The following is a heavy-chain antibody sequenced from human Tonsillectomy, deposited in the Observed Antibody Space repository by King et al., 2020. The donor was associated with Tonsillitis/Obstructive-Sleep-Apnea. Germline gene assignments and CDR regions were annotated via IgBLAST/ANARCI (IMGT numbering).Heavy chain of an antibody. CDR3: ASTYYDFWSGYRYFDY. Sequence: VQLVESGGGLVQPGGSLRLSCAASGFTFSSYWMSWVRQAPGKGLEWVANIKQDGSEKYYVVSVKGRFTISRDNAKNSLYLQMNSLRAEDTAVYYCASTYYDFWSGYRYFDYWGQGTLVTVSS. CDR2: IKQDGSEK. CDR1: GFTFSSYW. D-gene: IGHD3-3*01. V-gene: IGHV3-7*02. J-gene: IGHJ4*02.